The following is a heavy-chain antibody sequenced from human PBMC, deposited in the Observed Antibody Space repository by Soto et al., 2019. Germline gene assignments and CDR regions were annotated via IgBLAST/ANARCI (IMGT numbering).Heavy chain of an antibody. CDR3: AQTLGSAVAGPGRFDL. D-gene: IGHD6-19*01. CDR1: GGTFSRYA. J-gene: IGHJ2*01. CDR2: ITPMFATP. V-gene: IGHV1-69*12. Sequence: QVQLVQSGAEVKKPGSSVKVSCKASGGTFSRYAISWVRQTPGQGLEWMGGITPMFATPNYAQKFQGRVTLTADESKSTVHMELRRLRSEDTAVYYCAQTLGSAVAGPGRFDLWGRGTLVIVSS.